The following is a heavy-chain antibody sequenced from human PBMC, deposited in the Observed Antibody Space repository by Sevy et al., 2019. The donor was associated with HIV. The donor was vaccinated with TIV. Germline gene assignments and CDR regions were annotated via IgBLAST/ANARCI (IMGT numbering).Heavy chain of an antibody. CDR2: ISSSSSYI. D-gene: IGHD3-22*01. V-gene: IGHV3-21*01. J-gene: IGHJ4*02. CDR3: ARGRAFGYYYDSSGLGFDY. Sequence: GGSLRLSCAASGFTFSSYSMNWVRQAPGKGLEWVSSISSSSSYIYYAYSVKGRFTISSDNAKNSLYLQMNSLRAEDTAVYYCARGRAFGYYYDSSGLGFDYWGQGTLVTVSS. CDR1: GFTFSSYS.